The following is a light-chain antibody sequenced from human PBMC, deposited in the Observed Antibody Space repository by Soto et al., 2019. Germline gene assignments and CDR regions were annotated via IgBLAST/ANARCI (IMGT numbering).Light chain of an antibody. CDR3: SSYAGXSNV. V-gene: IGLV2-8*01. CDR1: SSDVGGYNY. J-gene: IGLJ1*01. Sequence: QSFLTQPPSASGSPGQSVAISCTGTSSDVGGYNYVSWYQQHPGKAPKLMIYEVNKRPSGVPDRFSGSKSGNTASLTVSGLQAEDEADYYRSSYAGXSNVVGTGTKVXV. CDR2: EVN.